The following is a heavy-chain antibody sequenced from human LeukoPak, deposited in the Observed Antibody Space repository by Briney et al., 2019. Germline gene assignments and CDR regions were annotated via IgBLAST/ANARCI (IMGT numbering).Heavy chain of an antibody. V-gene: IGHV1-24*01. CDR3: ATDLRGNSYYYYMAV. J-gene: IGHJ6*03. Sequence: GASVKVSCKVSGYTLTELSMHWVRQAPGKGREWMGGFDPEDGETIYAQKFQGRVTMTEDTSTDTAYMELSSLRSEETAVYYCATDLRGNSYYYYMAVWGKGTTVTVSS. D-gene: IGHD2/OR15-2a*01. CDR2: FDPEDGET. CDR1: GYTLTELS.